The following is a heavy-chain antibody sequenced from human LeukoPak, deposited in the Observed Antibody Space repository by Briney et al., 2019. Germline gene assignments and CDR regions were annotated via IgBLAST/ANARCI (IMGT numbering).Heavy chain of an antibody. J-gene: IGHJ6*04. CDR1: GGSFSGYY. V-gene: IGHV4-34*01. D-gene: IGHD3-3*01. CDR2: INHSGST. CDR3: AGHTYYDFWSGYKVDV. Sequence: SETLSLTCAVSGGSFSGYYWSWIRQPPGKGLEWIGEINHSGSTNYNPSLKSRVTISVDTSKNQFSLKLSSVTAADTAVYYCAGHTYYDFWSGYKVDVWGKGTTVTVSS.